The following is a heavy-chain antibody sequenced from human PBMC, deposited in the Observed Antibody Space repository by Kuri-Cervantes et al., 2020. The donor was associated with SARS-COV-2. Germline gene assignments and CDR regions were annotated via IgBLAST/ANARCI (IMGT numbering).Heavy chain of an antibody. CDR1: GFTFSNAW. D-gene: IGHD2-2*01. V-gene: IGHV3-21*04. J-gene: IGHJ1*01. Sequence: LSLTCAASGFTFSNAWMSWVRQAPGKGLEWVSSISSSSSYIYYADSVKGRFTISRDNSKNTLYLQMNSLRAEDTAVYYCALRYCSSTSCRDQGYFQHWGQGTLVTVSS. CDR2: ISSSSSYI. CDR3: ALRYCSSTSCRDQGYFQH.